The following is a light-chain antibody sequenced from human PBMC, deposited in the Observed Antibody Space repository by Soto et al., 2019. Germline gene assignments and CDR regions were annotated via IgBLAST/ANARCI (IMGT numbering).Light chain of an antibody. CDR3: QQYGSSPPYT. V-gene: IGKV3-20*01. Sequence: EVVLTQSPGTLSLSPGERATLSCRASQSVSNNYLAWYQQTRGQSPKLLIFGSTDRATGIPDRFSGSGSGTDFTLTISRLEPEDFAVYYCQQYGSSPPYTFGQGTKLEIK. J-gene: IGKJ2*01. CDR1: QSVSNNY. CDR2: GST.